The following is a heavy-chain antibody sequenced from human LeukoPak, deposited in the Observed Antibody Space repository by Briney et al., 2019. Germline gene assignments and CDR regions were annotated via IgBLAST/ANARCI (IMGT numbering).Heavy chain of an antibody. CDR1: GFTFSSYA. Sequence: GGSLRLSCAASGFTFSSYAMSWVRQAPGKGLEWVSAISGSGGSTYYADSVKGRFTISRDNSKNTLYLQMNSLRAEDTAVYYCAKTSGLWFGELSEDAFDIWGQGTMVTVSS. CDR3: AKTSGLWFGELSEDAFDI. J-gene: IGHJ3*02. CDR2: ISGSGGST. D-gene: IGHD3-10*01. V-gene: IGHV3-23*01.